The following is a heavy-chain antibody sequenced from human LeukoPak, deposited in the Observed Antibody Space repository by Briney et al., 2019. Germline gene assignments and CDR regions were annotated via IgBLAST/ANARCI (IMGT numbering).Heavy chain of an antibody. V-gene: IGHV4-30-4*08. CDR3: ARESMAGYYFDY. Sequence: SETLSLTCTVSGGSISSGDYYWSWIRQPPGKGLEWIGYIYYSGSTYYNPSLKSRVTISVDTSKNQFSLKLSSVTAADTAVYYCARESMAGYYFDYWGQGTLVTVSS. CDR2: IYYSGST. D-gene: IGHD2/OR15-2a*01. J-gene: IGHJ4*02. CDR1: GGSISSGDYY.